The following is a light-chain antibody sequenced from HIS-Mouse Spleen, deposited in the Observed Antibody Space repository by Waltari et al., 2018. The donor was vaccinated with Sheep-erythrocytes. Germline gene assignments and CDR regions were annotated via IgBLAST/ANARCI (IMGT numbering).Light chain of an antibody. CDR1: SSDVGGYNY. CDR3: CSYAGSYTFWV. CDR2: DVS. V-gene: IGLV2-11*01. Sequence: QSALTQPRSVSGSPGQSVTISCPVTSSDVGGYNYVSWYQQHPGKAPKLMIYDVSKRPSGVPDRFSGSKSGNTASLTISGLQAEDEADYYCCSYAGSYTFWVFGGGTKLTVL. J-gene: IGLJ3*02.